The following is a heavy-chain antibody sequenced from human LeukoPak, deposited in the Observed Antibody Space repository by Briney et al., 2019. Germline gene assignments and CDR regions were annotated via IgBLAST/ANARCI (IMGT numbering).Heavy chain of an antibody. CDR3: ARGVAVAGSAPYYYYMDV. CDR2: IIPIFGTA. J-gene: IGHJ6*03. V-gene: IGHV1-69*05. Sequence: ASVKVSCKASGGTFSSYAISWVRQAPGQGLEWMGRIIPIFGTANYAQKFQGRVTITTDESTSTAYMELSSLRSEDTAVYYCARGVAVAGSAPYYYYMDVWGKGTTVTVSS. D-gene: IGHD6-19*01. CDR1: GGTFSSYA.